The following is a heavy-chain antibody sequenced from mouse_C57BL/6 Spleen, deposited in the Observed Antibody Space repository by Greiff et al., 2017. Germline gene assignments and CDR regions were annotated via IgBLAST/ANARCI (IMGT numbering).Heavy chain of an antibody. D-gene: IGHD1-1*01. CDR2: INPSSGYT. V-gene: IGHV1-7*01. CDR3: ARDYGSKYYFDY. Sequence: VQLQQSGAELAKPGASVKLSCKASGYTFTSYWMHWVKQRPGQGLEWIGYINPSSGYTKYNQKFKDKATLTAEKSSSTAYMQLSSLTYEDSAVYYWARDYGSKYYFDYWGQGTTLTVSS. J-gene: IGHJ2*01. CDR1: GYTFTSYW.